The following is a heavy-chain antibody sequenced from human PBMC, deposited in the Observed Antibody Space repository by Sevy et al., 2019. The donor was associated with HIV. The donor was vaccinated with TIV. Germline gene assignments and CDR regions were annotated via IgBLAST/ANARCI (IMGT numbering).Heavy chain of an antibody. D-gene: IGHD5-12*01. J-gene: IGHJ6*02. CDR2: ISSSSTYT. CDR1: KFTFSDYY. Sequence: GGSLRLSCTASKFTFSDYYMSWIRQAPGKGLEWVSYISSSSTYTNYADSVKGRFTISRDNAKNSLYLEMNSLRAEDTAVYYCAREGGYSDQGMDVWGLGTTVTVSS. CDR3: AREGGYSDQGMDV. V-gene: IGHV3-11*06.